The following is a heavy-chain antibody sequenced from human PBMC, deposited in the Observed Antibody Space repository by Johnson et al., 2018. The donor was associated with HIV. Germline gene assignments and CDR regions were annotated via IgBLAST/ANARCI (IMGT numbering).Heavy chain of an antibody. J-gene: IGHJ3*02. V-gene: IGHV3-66*01. D-gene: IGHD2-15*01. Sequence: MLLVESGGGLVQPGGSLRLSCAASGFTVSSNYMSWVRQAPGKGLEWVSVIYSGGSTYYADSVKGRFTISRDNSKNTLYLQMNSLRAEDTAVYYCAKEEDIWRLGLYRAFDIWGQGTMVTVSS. CDR2: IYSGGST. CDR1: GFTVSSNY. CDR3: AKEEDIWRLGLYRAFDI.